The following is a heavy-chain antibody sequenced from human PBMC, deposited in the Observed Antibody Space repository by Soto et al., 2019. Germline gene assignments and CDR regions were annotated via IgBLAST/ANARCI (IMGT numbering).Heavy chain of an antibody. CDR1: GGSFSGYY. V-gene: IGHV4-34*01. CDR3: ARGPSYDFWSGYPLFSGYYGMDV. J-gene: IGHJ6*02. CDR2: INHSGST. Sequence: SETLPLTCAVYGGSFSGYYWSWIRQPPGKGLEWIGEINHSGSTNYNPSLKSRVTISVDTSKNQFSLKLSSVTAADTAVYYCARGPSYDFWSGYPLFSGYYGMDVWGQGTTVTVSS. D-gene: IGHD3-3*01.